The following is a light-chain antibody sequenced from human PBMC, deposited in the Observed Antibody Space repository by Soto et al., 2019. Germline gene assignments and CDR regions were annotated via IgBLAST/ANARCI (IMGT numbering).Light chain of an antibody. CDR3: CSYAGSSTFVV. V-gene: IGLV2-23*01. CDR1: SSDVGSYNL. Sequence: QSVLTQPASVSGSPGQLITISCTGTSSDVGSYNLVSWYQQHPGKAPKLMIYEGSKRPSGVSNRFSGSKSGNTASLTISGLQAEDEADYYCCSYAGSSTFVVFGGGTQLTVL. CDR2: EGS. J-gene: IGLJ2*01.